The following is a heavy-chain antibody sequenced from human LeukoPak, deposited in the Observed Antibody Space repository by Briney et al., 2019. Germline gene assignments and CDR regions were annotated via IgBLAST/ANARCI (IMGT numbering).Heavy chain of an antibody. CDR3: AGAWPKDSSGWYTIDY. Sequence: SETLSLTCAVYGGSFSGYYWSWIRQPPGKGLEWIGYIYYSGSTNYNPSLKSRVTISVDTSKNQFSLKLSSVTAADTAVYYCAGAWPKDSSGWYTIDYWGQGTLVTVSS. CDR1: GGSFSGYY. V-gene: IGHV4-59*01. CDR2: IYYSGST. D-gene: IGHD6-19*01. J-gene: IGHJ4*02.